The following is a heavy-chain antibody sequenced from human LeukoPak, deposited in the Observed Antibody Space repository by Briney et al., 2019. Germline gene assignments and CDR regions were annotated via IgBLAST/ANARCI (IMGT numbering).Heavy chain of an antibody. CDR2: IKEDGSEK. J-gene: IGHJ4*02. CDR3: ARDWSDGFDY. D-gene: IGHD3-3*01. CDR1: GFTFSKYA. Sequence: GGSLRLSCAASGFTFSKYAMSWVRQAPGKGLEWVASIKEDGSEKYYVDSVKGRFTISRDNAKNSVYLQMNSLRAEDTAVYYCARDWSDGFDYWGQGTLVTVSS. V-gene: IGHV3-7*01.